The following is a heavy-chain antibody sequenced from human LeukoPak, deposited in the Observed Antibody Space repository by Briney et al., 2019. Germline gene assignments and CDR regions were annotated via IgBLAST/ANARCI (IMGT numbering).Heavy chain of an antibody. V-gene: IGHV3-33*01. Sequence: PGGSLRLSCAASGFTFSSYGMHWVRQAPGKGLEWVAVIWYDGNNKYYEDSVKGRFTISRDNSKNTLYLQMNSLRAEDTAVYYCAREGQSLYFDYWGQGTLVTVSS. CDR1: GFTFSSYG. CDR2: IWYDGNNK. J-gene: IGHJ4*02. CDR3: AREGQSLYFDY.